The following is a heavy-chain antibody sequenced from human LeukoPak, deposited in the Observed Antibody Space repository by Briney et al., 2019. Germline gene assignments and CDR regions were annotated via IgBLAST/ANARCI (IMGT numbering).Heavy chain of an antibody. V-gene: IGHV4-59*11. CDR1: GGSISGHY. J-gene: IGHJ4*02. Sequence: KTSETLSLTCIVSGGSISGHYWRWIRQPPGKGLEWIGHIYDSGSTNYNPSLKSRVTISMDTSKNQFSLKLSSVTAADTALYYCARHYYDISDSYSFDYWGQGTLVTVSS. CDR3: ARHYYDISDSYSFDY. D-gene: IGHD3-22*01. CDR2: IYDSGST.